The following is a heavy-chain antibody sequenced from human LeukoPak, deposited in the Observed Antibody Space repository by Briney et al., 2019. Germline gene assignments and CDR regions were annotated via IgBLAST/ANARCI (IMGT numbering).Heavy chain of an antibody. V-gene: IGHV4-34*01. D-gene: IGHD5-12*01. CDR2: INHSGST. CDR1: GGSFSGYY. Sequence: SETLSLTCAVYGGSFSGYYWSWIRQPPGKGLEWIGEINHSGSTNYNPSLKSRVTISVDTSKNQFSLKLSSVTAADTAVYYCARAGSGYEFSLYYYYYYMDVWGKGTTVTVSS. CDR3: ARAGSGYEFSLYYYYYYMDV. J-gene: IGHJ6*03.